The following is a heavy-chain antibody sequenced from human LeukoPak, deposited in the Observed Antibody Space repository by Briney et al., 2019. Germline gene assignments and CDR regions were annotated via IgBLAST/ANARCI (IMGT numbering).Heavy chain of an antibody. D-gene: IGHD2-2*02. CDR1: GYTLTELS. CDR3: ATVSASDQLLYWWFDP. CDR2: FDPEDGET. J-gene: IGHJ5*02. Sequence: GASVKVSCKVSGYTLTELSMHWVRQAPGKGLEWMGGFDPEDGETIYAQKFQGRVTMTEDTSTDTAYMELSSLRSEDTAVYYCATVSASDQLLYWWFDPWGQGTLVTVSS. V-gene: IGHV1-24*01.